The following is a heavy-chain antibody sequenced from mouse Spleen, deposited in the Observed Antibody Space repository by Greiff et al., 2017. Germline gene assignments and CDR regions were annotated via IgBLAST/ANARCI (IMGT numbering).Heavy chain of an antibody. J-gene: IGHJ4*01. CDR1: GYAFSSSW. CDR2: IYPGDGDT. D-gene: IGHD2-4*01. CDR3: ARQATTMITAMDY. V-gene: IGHV1-82*01. Sequence: QVQLQQSGPELVKPGASVKISCKASGYAFSSSWMNWVKQRPGKGLEWIGRIYPGDGDTNYNGKFKGKATLTADKSSSTAYMQLSSLTSEDSAVYFCARQATTMITAMDYWGQGTSVTVSS.